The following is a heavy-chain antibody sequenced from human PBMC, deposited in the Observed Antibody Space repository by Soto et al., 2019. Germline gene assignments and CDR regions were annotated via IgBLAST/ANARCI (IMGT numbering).Heavy chain of an antibody. CDR2: IHYSGST. CDR3: ARTPLDYYHYGMDV. J-gene: IGHJ6*02. Sequence: ASETLSLTCSVSGGSINSGDYYWNWIRQPPGKGLEWIGYIHYSGSTYYNPSLKSRVTISVDTSKNQFSLQLSSVTVADTAVYYCARTPLDYYHYGMDVWGQGTTVTVSS. CDR1: GGSINSGDYY. V-gene: IGHV4-30-4*01. D-gene: IGHD3-3*02.